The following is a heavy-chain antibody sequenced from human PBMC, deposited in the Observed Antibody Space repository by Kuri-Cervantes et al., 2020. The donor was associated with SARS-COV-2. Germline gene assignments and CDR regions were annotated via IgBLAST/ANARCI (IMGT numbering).Heavy chain of an antibody. CDR1: GFTFSSYG. CDR2: IRCDGSNK. CDR3: AKAGENYYYYYMDV. D-gene: IGHD3-16*01. Sequence: GGSLRLSCAASGFTFSSYGMHWVRQAPGKGLEWVAFIRCDGSNKYYADSVKGRFTISRDNSKNTLYLQMNSLRAEDTAVYYCAKAGENYYYYYMDVWGKGTTVTVSS. V-gene: IGHV3-30*02. J-gene: IGHJ6*03.